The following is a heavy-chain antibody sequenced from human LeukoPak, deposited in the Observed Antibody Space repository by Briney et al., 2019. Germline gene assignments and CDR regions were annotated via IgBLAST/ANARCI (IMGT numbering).Heavy chain of an antibody. D-gene: IGHD3-22*01. V-gene: IGHV1-69*04. J-gene: IGHJ5*02. CDR2: IIPILGIA. CDR1: GGTFSSYA. CDR3: ARDYYDSSGYYDPNWFDP. Sequence: SVKVSCKASGGTFSSYAISWVRQAPGQGLEWMGRIIPILGIANYAQKFQGRVTITADKSTSTAYMELSSLRSEDTAVYYCARDYYDSSGYYDPNWFDPWGQGTQVTVSS.